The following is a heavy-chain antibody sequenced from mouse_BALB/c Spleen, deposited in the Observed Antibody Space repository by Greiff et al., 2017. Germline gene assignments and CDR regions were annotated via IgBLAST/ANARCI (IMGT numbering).Heavy chain of an antibody. V-gene: IGHV4-1*02. D-gene: IGHD2-14*01. Sequence: DVQLQESGGGLVQPGGSLNLSCAASGFDFSRYWMSWVRQAPGKGLEWIGEINPDSSTINYTPSLKDKFIISRDNAKNTLYLQMSKVRSEDTALYYCARYYRYDDWFAYWGQGTLVTVSA. CDR1: GFDFSRYW. J-gene: IGHJ3*01. CDR3: ARYYRYDDWFAY. CDR2: INPDSSTI.